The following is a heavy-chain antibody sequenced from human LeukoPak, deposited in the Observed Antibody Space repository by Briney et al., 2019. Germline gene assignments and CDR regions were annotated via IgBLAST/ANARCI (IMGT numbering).Heavy chain of an antibody. CDR1: KFTFTNYA. V-gene: IGHV3-23*01. CDR2: ISGSGGNT. Sequence: GGSLRLSCAASKFTFTNYAMSWVRQAPGKGLEWVSAISGSGGNTYYADSEMGRFTISRDNSKNTLYLQMKSLRVEDTAVYYCATAGLSLWFGEPYYPLQYWGQGTLVTVSS. CDR3: ATAGLSLWFGEPYYPLQY. D-gene: IGHD3-10*01. J-gene: IGHJ4*02.